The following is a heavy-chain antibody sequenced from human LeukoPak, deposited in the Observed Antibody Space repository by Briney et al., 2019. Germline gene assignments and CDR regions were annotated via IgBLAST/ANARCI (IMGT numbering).Heavy chain of an antibody. D-gene: IGHD3-22*01. CDR2: IYSGGTI. CDR1: GFSIRTYY. Sequence: GGSLRLSCEASGFSIRTYYMSWVRQVPGKGLEWVSVIYSGGTIRYSDSVKGRFTFSRDNFKDTLNLQMHSLRADDTAVYYCVRAVHHNFYSDSSGYYGDAFDVWGQGTVVTVSS. V-gene: IGHV3-53*01. J-gene: IGHJ3*01. CDR3: VRAVHHNFYSDSSGYYGDAFDV.